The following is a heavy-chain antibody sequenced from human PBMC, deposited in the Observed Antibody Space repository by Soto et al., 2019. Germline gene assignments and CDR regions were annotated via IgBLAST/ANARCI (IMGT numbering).Heavy chain of an antibody. CDR3: ATTFIVVVPAAIGY. J-gene: IGHJ4*02. V-gene: IGHV1-46*01. CDR1: EYTFTSYY. CDR2: INPSGGST. Sequence: ASVKVSCKASEYTFTSYYMHWVRQAPGQGLEWMGIINPSGGSTSYAQKFQGRVTMTRDTSTSTVYMELSSLRSEDTAVYYCATTFIVVVPAAIGYWGQGTLVTV. D-gene: IGHD2-2*01.